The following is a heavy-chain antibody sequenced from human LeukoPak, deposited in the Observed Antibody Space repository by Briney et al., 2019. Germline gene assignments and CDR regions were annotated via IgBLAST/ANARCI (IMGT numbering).Heavy chain of an antibody. D-gene: IGHD3-10*01. CDR1: GFTFSSYR. Sequence: GGSLRLSCAASGFTFSSYRMHWVRQAPGKGLEWVAVIWYDGSSKYYADSVKGRFTISRDNSKNTLYLQMNSLRAEDTAVYYCARDRRFGELSLDFWGQGTLVTVSS. CDR3: ARDRRFGELSLDF. CDR2: IWYDGSSK. J-gene: IGHJ4*02. V-gene: IGHV3-33*01.